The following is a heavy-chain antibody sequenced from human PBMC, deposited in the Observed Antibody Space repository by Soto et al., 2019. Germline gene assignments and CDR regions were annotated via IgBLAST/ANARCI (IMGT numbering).Heavy chain of an antibody. Sequence: GGSLRLSCAASGFTFSSYAMSWVRQAPGKGLEWVSAISSSGSSTYYADSVKGRFTISRDNAKNSLYLQMNSLRAEDTAVYYFSSLDYYRAGSYPRGQGTLVTVSS. CDR1: GFTFSSYA. J-gene: IGHJ5*02. CDR2: ISSSGSST. CDR3: SSLDYYRAGSYP. V-gene: IGHV3-23*01. D-gene: IGHD3-10*01.